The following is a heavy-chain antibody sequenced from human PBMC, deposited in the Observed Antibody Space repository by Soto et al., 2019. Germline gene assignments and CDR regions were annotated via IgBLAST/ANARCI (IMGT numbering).Heavy chain of an antibody. J-gene: IGHJ6*02. CDR1: GFTFSSYA. Sequence: GGSLRLSCAASGFTFSSYAMHWVRQAPGKGLEWVAVISYDGSNKYYADSVKGRFTISRDNSKNTLYLQMNSLRAEDTAVYYCARDREQLPDYYYYGMDVWGQGTTVTVSS. CDR3: ARDREQLPDYYYYGMDV. V-gene: IGHV3-30-3*01. CDR2: ISYDGSNK. D-gene: IGHD6-6*01.